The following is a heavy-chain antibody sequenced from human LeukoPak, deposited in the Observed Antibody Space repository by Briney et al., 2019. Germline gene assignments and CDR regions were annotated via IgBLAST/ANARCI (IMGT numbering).Heavy chain of an antibody. Sequence: ASETLSLTCTVSGGSISSGDYYWSWIGQPPGKGLEWIGYIYYSGSTYYNPSLKSRVTISVDTSKNQFSLKLSSVTAADTAVYYCASPASGRGHDAFDIWGQGTMVTVSS. CDR1: GGSISSGDYY. D-gene: IGHD6-13*01. V-gene: IGHV4-30-4*08. J-gene: IGHJ3*02. CDR2: IYYSGST. CDR3: ASPASGRGHDAFDI.